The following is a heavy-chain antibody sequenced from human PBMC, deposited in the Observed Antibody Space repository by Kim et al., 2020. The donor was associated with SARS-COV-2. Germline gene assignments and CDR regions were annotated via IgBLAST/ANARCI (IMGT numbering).Heavy chain of an antibody. CDR2: GDNT. Sequence: GDNTDYADYVKGRFTLSRDNSRNTLCLKMNGLRAEDTGVYYCAQNWNTDYWGQGTLVTVSS. D-gene: IGHD1-1*01. V-gene: IGHV3-23*01. J-gene: IGHJ4*02. CDR3: AQNWNTDY.